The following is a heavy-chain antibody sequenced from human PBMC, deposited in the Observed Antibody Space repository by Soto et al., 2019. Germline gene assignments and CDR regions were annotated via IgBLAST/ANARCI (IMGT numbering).Heavy chain of an antibody. CDR2: IYPSDSDT. Sequence: GESLKISCKGSGYNFAGYWIAWVRQMPGKGLELMGIIYPSDSDTRYRPFFQGQVTISADKSISSAYLQWSSLRASDTAMYYCARGGVSTRTFDYWDQGTPVTVSS. CDR3: ARGGVSTRTFDY. CDR1: GYNFAGYW. D-gene: IGHD3-3*01. J-gene: IGHJ4*02. V-gene: IGHV5-51*01.